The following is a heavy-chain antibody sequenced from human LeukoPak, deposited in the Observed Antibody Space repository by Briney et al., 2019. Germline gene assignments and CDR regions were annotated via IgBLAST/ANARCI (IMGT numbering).Heavy chain of an antibody. V-gene: IGHV1-69*05. CDR1: GGAFNISA. CDR3: AIDVHGGYGSGWFDP. Sequence: SVTLSCKSSGGAFNISAISWVWQAPGQGLEWLGGIIPLFGTGGYAQKFQGRVTITKSESTRTIYLELTSLTSDGMAVYYCAIDVHGGYGSGWFDPWGQGTLVSVSS. J-gene: IGHJ5*02. D-gene: IGHD5-12*01. CDR2: IIPLFGTG.